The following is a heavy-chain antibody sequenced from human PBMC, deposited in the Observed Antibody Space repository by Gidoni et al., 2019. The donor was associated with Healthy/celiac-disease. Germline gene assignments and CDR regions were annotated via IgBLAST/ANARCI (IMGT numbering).Heavy chain of an antibody. CDR2: IYYSGST. Sequence: TLSLTCTVPGGSIRSSSYYWGWIRQPPGKGLEWIGSIYYSGSTYYNPSLKSRVTISVDTSKNQFSLKLSSVTAADTAVYYCARRPRGYYAYYFDYWGQGTLVTVSS. CDR3: ARRPRGYYAYYFDY. J-gene: IGHJ4*02. CDR1: GGSIRSSSYY. D-gene: IGHD3-22*01. V-gene: IGHV4-39*01.